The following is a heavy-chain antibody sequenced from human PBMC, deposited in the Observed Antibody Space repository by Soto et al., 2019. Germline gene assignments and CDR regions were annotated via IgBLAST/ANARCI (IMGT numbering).Heavy chain of an antibody. CDR2: MRSKGNNYAT. J-gene: IGHJ4*02. CDR1: GFTFSGSA. CDR3: GSSSSGWYLDY. D-gene: IGHD6-19*01. V-gene: IGHV3-73*01. Sequence: EVQLVESGGGMVQPGGSLKLSCTASGFTFSGSAVLLVRQVSGKGREWLGRMRSKGNNYATAYAASVKGRIIISRDDSKNMAYLQMDSLKPEDTAVYYCGSSSSGWYLDYWGQGTLVTVSS.